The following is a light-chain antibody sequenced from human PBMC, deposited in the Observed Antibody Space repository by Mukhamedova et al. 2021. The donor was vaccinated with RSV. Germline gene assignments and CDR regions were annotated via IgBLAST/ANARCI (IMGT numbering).Light chain of an antibody. V-gene: IGKV1-9*01. J-gene: IGKJ5*01. CDR3: QQFNTDPIT. Sequence: GKAPKLLISAASTLQSGVPSRFSGSGSGTDFTLTINSLQAEDFATYYCQQFNTDPITFGQGTRLGIK. CDR2: AAS.